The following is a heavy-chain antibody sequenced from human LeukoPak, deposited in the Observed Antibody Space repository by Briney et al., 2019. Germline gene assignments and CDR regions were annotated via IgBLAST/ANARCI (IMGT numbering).Heavy chain of an antibody. J-gene: IGHJ6*03. CDR2: ISGSGGST. CDR3: AKGGDLEWFGELFSSQPYYYYYMDV. V-gene: IGHV3-23*01. D-gene: IGHD3-10*01. CDR1: GFTFSSYG. Sequence: PGGSLRLSCAASGFTFSSYGMSWVRQAPGKGLEWVSAISGSGGSTYYADSVKGRFTISRDNSKNTLYLQMNSLRAEDTAVYYCAKGGDLEWFGELFSSQPYYYYYMDVWGKGTTVTISS.